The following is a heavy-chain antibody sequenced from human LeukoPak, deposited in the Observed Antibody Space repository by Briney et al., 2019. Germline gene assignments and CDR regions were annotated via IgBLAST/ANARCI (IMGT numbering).Heavy chain of an antibody. CDR3: ARDSYDSYFAY. J-gene: IGHJ4*02. V-gene: IGHV1-2*06. CDR2: INPNSGGT. CDR1: GYTFTVYY. Sequence: ASVKVSCTASGYTFTVYYMHWVRQAPGQGLEWMGRINPNSGGTNYAQRFQGRVTMTRDTSISTAYMELSRLRSDDTAVYYCARDSYDSYFAYWGQGTLVTVSS. D-gene: IGHD3-22*01.